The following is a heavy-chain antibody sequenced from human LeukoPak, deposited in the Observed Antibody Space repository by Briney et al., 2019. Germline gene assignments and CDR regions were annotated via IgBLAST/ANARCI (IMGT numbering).Heavy chain of an antibody. Sequence: ASVKVSCKASGYTFTSYYMHWVRQAPGQGLEWMGIINPSGGSTSYAQKFQGRVTMTRDTSTSTVYMELSSLRSEDTAVYYCARDHFSGTRGAPEGDYWGQGTLVTVSS. CDR3: ARDHFSGTRGAPEGDY. CDR2: INPSGGST. J-gene: IGHJ4*02. CDR1: GYTFTSYY. D-gene: IGHD1-14*01. V-gene: IGHV1-46*01.